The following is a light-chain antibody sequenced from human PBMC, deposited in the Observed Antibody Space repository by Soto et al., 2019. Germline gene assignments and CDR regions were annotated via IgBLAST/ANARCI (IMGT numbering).Light chain of an antibody. Sequence: EIVMTQSPATLSVSPGESATLSCRASQNINSNLAWYQQKPGQAPRLLIYRASTMATGIPARFSGSGSGTEFTLTISSLQPDDFATYYCQQYNSYWTFGQGTKVDIK. CDR2: RAS. CDR3: QQYNSYWT. CDR1: QNINSN. J-gene: IGKJ1*01. V-gene: IGKV3-15*01.